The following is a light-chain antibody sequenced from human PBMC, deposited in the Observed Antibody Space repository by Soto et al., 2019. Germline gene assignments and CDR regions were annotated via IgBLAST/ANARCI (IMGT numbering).Light chain of an antibody. CDR3: QQSYSTPFT. J-gene: IGKJ3*01. CDR1: QSISTD. V-gene: IGKV1-39*01. Sequence: DIQMTQSPSSLSASVGDRVTITCRASQSISTDLNWYQQKPGKAPKLLIYSASSLQSGVPSRFSGSGSGRDFTLTISSLQPEDFATYYCQQSYSTPFTFGPGTKVDIK. CDR2: SAS.